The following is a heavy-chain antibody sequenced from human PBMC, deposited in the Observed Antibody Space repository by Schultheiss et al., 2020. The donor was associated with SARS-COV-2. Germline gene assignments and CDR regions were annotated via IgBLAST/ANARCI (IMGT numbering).Heavy chain of an antibody. J-gene: IGHJ6*03. CDR2: ISGRGGST. CDR1: GFTFSSYA. CDR3: ARAASVGSSRGYYMDV. V-gene: IGHV3-23*01. D-gene: IGHD6-6*01. Sequence: GGSLRLSCAASGFTFSSYAMSWVRQAPGKGLEWVSAISGRGGSTYYADSVKGRFTISRDNSKNTLYLQMNSLRAEDTAVYYCARAASVGSSRGYYMDVWGKGTTVTVSS.